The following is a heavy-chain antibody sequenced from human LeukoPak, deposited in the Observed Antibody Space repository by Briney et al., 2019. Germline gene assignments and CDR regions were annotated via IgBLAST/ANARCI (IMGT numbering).Heavy chain of an antibody. CDR3: AKVNERGEAGDPDYYYYMDV. J-gene: IGHJ6*03. Sequence: GGSLRLSCAASGFTFSSYAMSWVRQAPGKGLEWVSAISGSGGSTHYADSVKGRFTISRDNSKNTLYLQMNSLRAEDTAVYYCAKVNERGEAGDPDYYYYMDVWGKGTTVTVSS. V-gene: IGHV3-23*01. D-gene: IGHD3-16*01. CDR1: GFTFSSYA. CDR2: ISGSGGST.